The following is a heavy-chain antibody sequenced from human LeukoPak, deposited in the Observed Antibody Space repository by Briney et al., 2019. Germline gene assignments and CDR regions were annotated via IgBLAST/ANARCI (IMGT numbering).Heavy chain of an antibody. CDR2: IIPIFGTA. Sequence: ASVKVSCKASGYTFTSYGISWVRQAPGQGLEWMGGIIPIFGTANYAQKFQGRVTITTDESTSTAYMELSSLRSEDTAVYYCASSYGNNYYYYMDVWGKGTTVTVSS. V-gene: IGHV1-69*05. J-gene: IGHJ6*03. CDR3: ASSYGNNYYYYMDV. D-gene: IGHD1/OR15-1a*01. CDR1: GYTFTSYG.